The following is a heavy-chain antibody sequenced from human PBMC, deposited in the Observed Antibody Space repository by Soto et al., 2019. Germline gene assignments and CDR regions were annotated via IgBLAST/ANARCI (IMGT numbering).Heavy chain of an antibody. Sequence: ASVKVSCKASGYSFTGYGINWVRQAPGQGLQWLGRITTYNGDTNYAQNFQGRVTMTTDTSTSTTYMELRSLRSVDTAVYFCARGRGYSLIPVVDDAVDVWGQGTLVTVSS. CDR1: GYSFTGYG. J-gene: IGHJ3*01. V-gene: IGHV1-18*04. D-gene: IGHD5-12*01. CDR2: ITTYNGDT. CDR3: ARGRGYSLIPVVDDAVDV.